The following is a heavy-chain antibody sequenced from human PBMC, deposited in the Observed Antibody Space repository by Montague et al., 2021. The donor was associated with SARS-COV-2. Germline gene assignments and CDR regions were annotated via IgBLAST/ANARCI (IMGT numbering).Heavy chain of an antibody. CDR1: GGSFSGYY. Sequence: SETLSLTCAVYGGSFSGYYWSWIRQPPGKGLEWIGEINHSGSTNXNPSLKSRVTILVDTSKNQFSLKLSSVTAADTAVYYCARGSTVTHYWGQGTLVTVSS. V-gene: IGHV4-34*01. CDR2: INHSGST. D-gene: IGHD4-17*01. J-gene: IGHJ4*02. CDR3: ARGSTVTHY.